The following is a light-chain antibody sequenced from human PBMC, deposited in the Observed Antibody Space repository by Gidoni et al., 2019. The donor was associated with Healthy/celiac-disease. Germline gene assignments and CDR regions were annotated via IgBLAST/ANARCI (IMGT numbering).Light chain of an antibody. J-gene: IGKJ2*01. CDR2: GAS. CDR3: QQYKNWPPYT. Sequence: EIVMTQSPATLSVSPGERATLSCRASQSISSNLAWYQQKPGQPPRLLICGASTRAIGIPDRFSGSGSGTEFTLTISSLQSEDFAVYYCQQYKNWPPYTFXXXTKLEIK. V-gene: IGKV3-15*01. CDR1: QSISSN.